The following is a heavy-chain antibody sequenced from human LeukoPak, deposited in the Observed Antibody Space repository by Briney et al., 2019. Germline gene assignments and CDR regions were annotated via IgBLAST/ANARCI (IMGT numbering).Heavy chain of an antibody. Sequence: GGSLRLSCAASGFTFTSYSMNWVRQAPGKGLEWVSTISGGGGSTYYADSVKGRFTISRDNSKNTLYLQMNSLRAEDTAVYYCARGIQLSKPTFDYWGQGTLVTVSS. CDR3: ARGIQLSKPTFDY. J-gene: IGHJ4*02. D-gene: IGHD5-18*01. CDR2: ISGGGGST. V-gene: IGHV3-23*01. CDR1: GFTFTSYS.